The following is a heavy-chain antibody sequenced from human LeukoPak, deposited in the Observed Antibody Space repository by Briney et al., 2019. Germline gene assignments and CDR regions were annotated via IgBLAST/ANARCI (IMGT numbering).Heavy chain of an antibody. CDR2: ISYDGSNK. D-gene: IGHD3-10*01. J-gene: IGHJ4*02. CDR3: AKDLTSKVTMVRGASEGSFDY. CDR1: GFTFSSYG. Sequence: GGSLRLSCAASGFTFSSYGMHWVRQAPGKGLEWVAVISYDGSNKYYADSVKGRFTISRDNSKNTLYLQMNSLRAEDTAVYYCAKDLTSKVTMVRGASEGSFDYWGQGTLVTVSS. V-gene: IGHV3-30*18.